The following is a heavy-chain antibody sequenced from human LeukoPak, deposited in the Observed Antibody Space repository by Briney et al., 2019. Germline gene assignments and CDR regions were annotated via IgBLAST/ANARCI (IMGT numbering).Heavy chain of an antibody. J-gene: IGHJ6*02. V-gene: IGHV3-33*01. Sequence: PGGSLRLSCAASGFTFSSYGMHWVRQAPGKGLEWVAVIWYDGSNKYYADSVTGGYTNTRLNSKNTLYLQMNSLIAEDTTVYYCARVLSQYYYYYGMDVWGQGTTVTVSS. D-gene: IGHD3-10*01. CDR1: GFTFSSYG. CDR3: ARVLSQYYYYYGMDV. CDR2: IWYDGSNK.